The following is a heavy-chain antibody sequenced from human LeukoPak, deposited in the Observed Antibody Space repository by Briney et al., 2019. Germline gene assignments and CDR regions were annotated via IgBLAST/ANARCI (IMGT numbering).Heavy chain of an antibody. V-gene: IGHV4-59*02. CDR3: ASIYYYDSAPIDY. CDR1: GGSVSDYY. J-gene: IGHJ4*02. CDR2: IYYTGST. Sequence: PSETLSLTCTISGGSVSDYYWSWIRQSPGKGLEWIGYIYYTGSTTYNPSLKSRVTMSADTSKNQFSLNLNSVTAADTAVYYCASIYYYDSAPIDYWGQGTLVTVSS. D-gene: IGHD3-22*01.